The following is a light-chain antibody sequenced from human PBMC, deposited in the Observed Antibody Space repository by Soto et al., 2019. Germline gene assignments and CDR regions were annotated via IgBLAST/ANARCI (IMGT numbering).Light chain of an antibody. CDR2: VAS. J-gene: IGKJ2*01. Sequence: DIQMTQSPSSRSASVGDAVTITCRASQTINSYLNWYQQRPGKAPKLLICVASTLQSGVPLRFSGSGFGTDFTLTITSVQPEDFATYYCQQSYGSPYTFGQGTKLEIK. CDR1: QTINSY. CDR3: QQSYGSPYT. V-gene: IGKV1-39*01.